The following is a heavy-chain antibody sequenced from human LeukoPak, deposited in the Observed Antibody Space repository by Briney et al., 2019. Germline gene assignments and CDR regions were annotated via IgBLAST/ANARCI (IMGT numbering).Heavy chain of an antibody. CDR2: IYPGYSDA. CDR1: GYKLTNNW. Sequence: GESLKISCKISGYKLTNNWIGRVRQVPGKGLEWMGLIYPGYSDAKYSPSFQGQVTLSVDASISTAYLQLSGLRASDTAIYYCVRFALTSSLDHWGQGTLVTVSS. D-gene: IGHD6-13*01. J-gene: IGHJ5*02. CDR3: VRFALTSSLDH. V-gene: IGHV5-51*01.